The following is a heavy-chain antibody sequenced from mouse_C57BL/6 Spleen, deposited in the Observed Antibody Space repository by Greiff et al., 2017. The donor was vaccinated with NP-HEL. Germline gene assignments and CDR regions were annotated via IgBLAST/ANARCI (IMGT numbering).Heavy chain of an antibody. CDR1: GFTFSDYG. Sequence: EVKVVESGGGLVKPGGSLKLSCAASGFTFSDYGMHWVRQAPEKGLEWVAYISSGSSTIYYADTVKGRFTISRDNAKNTLFLQMTSLRSEDTAMYYCARDGYDRVDYWGQGTTLTVSS. V-gene: IGHV5-17*01. D-gene: IGHD2-2*01. J-gene: IGHJ2*01. CDR3: ARDGYDRVDY. CDR2: ISSGSSTI.